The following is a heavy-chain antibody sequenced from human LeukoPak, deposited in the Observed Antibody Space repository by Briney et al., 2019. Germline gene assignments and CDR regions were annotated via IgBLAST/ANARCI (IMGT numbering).Heavy chain of an antibody. J-gene: IGHJ5*02. Sequence: ASVKVSCKASGNSFASHDIIWVRQATGQGLEYMGWMNPNSGNTGFAQKFQGRVTMTRDTSISTAYMELSSLRSEDTAVYYCASSRAPAIGSRRYDWFDPWGQGTLVTVSS. CDR3: ASSRAPAIGSRRYDWFDP. V-gene: IGHV1-8*01. CDR2: MNPNSGNT. CDR1: GNSFASHD. D-gene: IGHD6-13*01.